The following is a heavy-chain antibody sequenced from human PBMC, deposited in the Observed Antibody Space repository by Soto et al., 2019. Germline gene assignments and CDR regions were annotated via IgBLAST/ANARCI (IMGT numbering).Heavy chain of an antibody. Sequence: EVQLVESGGGLVQPGGSLRLSCADSGFTFSSYWMSWVHQAPGKGLEWVTNIKQDGSEKYYVDSVKGRFTISRDNAKNSLYLQMNSMRAEVTAMYYCARGCSRGSCLIYSYFDLWGRGTQVTVSS. CDR1: GFTFSSYW. J-gene: IGHJ2*01. CDR3: ARGCSRGSCLIYSYFDL. D-gene: IGHD2-15*01. CDR2: IKQDGSEK. V-gene: IGHV3-7*01.